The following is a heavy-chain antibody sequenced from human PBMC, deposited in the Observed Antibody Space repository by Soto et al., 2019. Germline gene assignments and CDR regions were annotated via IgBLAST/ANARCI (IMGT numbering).Heavy chain of an antibody. Sequence: QVRLRESGPGLVRPSETLSLTCSVSGGSISTYYWSWIRQPAGKGLEWIGRSYRSGGTNFNPSLMSRVNMSVDTSKNQFSLKLSSVVAADTAVYYCARGAAAGVDYGMDVWGQGTTVTVS. D-gene: IGHD6-13*01. CDR2: SYRSGGT. J-gene: IGHJ6*02. CDR1: GGSISTYY. CDR3: ARGAAAGVDYGMDV. V-gene: IGHV4-4*07.